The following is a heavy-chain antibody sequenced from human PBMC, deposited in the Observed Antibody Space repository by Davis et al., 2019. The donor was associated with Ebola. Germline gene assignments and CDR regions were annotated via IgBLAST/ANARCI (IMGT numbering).Heavy chain of an antibody. CDR2: ISSSGSTI. Sequence: GGSLRLSCAASGFTFSDYYMSWIRQAPGKGLEWVSYISSSGSTIYYADSVKGRFTISRDNAKNSLYLQMNSLRAEDTAVYYCARDLSRGIVVVPAAMYYWGQGTLVTVSS. J-gene: IGHJ4*02. CDR1: GFTFSDYY. CDR3: ARDLSRGIVVVPAAMYY. V-gene: IGHV3-11*04. D-gene: IGHD2-2*01.